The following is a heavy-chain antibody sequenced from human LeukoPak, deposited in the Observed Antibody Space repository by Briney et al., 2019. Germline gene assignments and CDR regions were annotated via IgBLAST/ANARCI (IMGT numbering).Heavy chain of an antibody. D-gene: IGHD6-19*01. CDR2: IIPIFGTA. V-gene: IGHV1-69*13. Sequence: GASVKVSCKASGGTFSSYAISWVRQAPGQGLEWMGGIIPIFGTANYAQKFQGRVTITADESTSTAYMELSSLRSEDTAVYYCARDKVYVAGSLYYYGMDVWGQGTTVTVSS. CDR1: GGTFSSYA. CDR3: ARDKVYVAGSLYYYGMDV. J-gene: IGHJ6*02.